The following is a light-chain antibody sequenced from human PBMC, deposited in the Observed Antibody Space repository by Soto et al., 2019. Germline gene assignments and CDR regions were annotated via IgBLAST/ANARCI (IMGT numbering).Light chain of an antibody. CDR3: QQYGSSPPYT. CDR1: QSVSNNY. V-gene: IGKV3-20*01. J-gene: IGKJ2*01. CDR2: GSS. Sequence: EVVLTQSPGTLSLSPGERATLSCRASQSVSNNYLAWYQQKPGQSPKLLIFGSSDRATGIPDRFSVSGSGTDFTLTISSLEPEDFAVDYCQQYGSSPPYTFGQGTKLEIK.